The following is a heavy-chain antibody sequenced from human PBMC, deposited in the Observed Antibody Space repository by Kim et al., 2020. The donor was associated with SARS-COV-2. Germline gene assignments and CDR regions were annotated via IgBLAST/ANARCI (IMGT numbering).Heavy chain of an antibody. V-gene: IGHV4-59*01. J-gene: IGHJ6*03. D-gene: IGHD3-10*01. Sequence: SETLSLTCTVSGGSISSYYWSWIRQPPGKGLEWIGYIYYSGSTNYNPSLKSRVTISVDTSKNQFSLKLSSVTAADTAVYYCARRHGMVRGGFYYYYMDVWGKGTTVTVSS. CDR1: GGSISSYY. CDR3: ARRHGMVRGGFYYYYMDV. CDR2: IYYSGST.